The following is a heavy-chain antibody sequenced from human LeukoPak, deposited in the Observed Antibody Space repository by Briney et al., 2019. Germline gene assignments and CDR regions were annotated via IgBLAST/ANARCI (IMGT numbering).Heavy chain of an antibody. Sequence: PGGSLRLSCAASGFTVSSNYMSWVRQAPGKGLEWVSVIYSGGSTYYADSVKGRFTISRDNSKNTLYLQMNSLRAEDTAVYYCARDPNTPLWPTGMDVWGQGTTVTVSS. D-gene: IGHD5-18*01. V-gene: IGHV3-53*01. CDR3: ARDPNTPLWPTGMDV. CDR1: GFTVSSNY. CDR2: IYSGGST. J-gene: IGHJ6*02.